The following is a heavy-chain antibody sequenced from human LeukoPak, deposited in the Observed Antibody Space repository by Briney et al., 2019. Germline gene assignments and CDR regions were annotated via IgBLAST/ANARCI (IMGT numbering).Heavy chain of an antibody. V-gene: IGHV3-23*01. CDR3: AKDAFHWAFDI. CDR2: IGGGGSDT. J-gene: IGHJ3*02. Sequence: PGGSLRLSCAVSGFNFWNTGMSWVRQAPGKGLEWVSAIGGGGSDTRYTDSVMGRFTLSRDISRNILYLQMNSLRAEDTAIYFCAKDAFHWAFDIWGQGTMVTVSA. CDR1: GFNFWNTG. D-gene: IGHD1-1*01.